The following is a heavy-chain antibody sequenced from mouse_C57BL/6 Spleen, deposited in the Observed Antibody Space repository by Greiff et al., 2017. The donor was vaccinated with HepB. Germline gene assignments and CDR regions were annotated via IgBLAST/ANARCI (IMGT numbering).Heavy chain of an antibody. Sequence: QVQLKESETELVKPGASVKLSCKASGYTFTSYWMHWVKQRPGQGLEWIGNINPSNGGTNYNEKFKSKATLTVDKSSSTAYMQLSSLTSEDSAVYYCARGSTLWYFDVWGTGTTVTVSS. CDR2: INPSNGGT. CDR3: ARGSTLWYFDV. CDR1: GYTFTSYW. D-gene: IGHD1-1*01. V-gene: IGHV1-53*01. J-gene: IGHJ1*03.